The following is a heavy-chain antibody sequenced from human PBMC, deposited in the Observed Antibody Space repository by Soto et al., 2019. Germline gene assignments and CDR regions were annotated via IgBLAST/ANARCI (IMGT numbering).Heavy chain of an antibody. V-gene: IGHV3-33*01. CDR3: VRGDNWNDEASDY. J-gene: IGHJ4*02. Sequence: QVQLVESGGGVVQPGRSLRLSCAASGFMFSNHGMHWVRQAPGKGLEWVAVIWSDGNNRYYADSVKGRFTISRDNSKNTVYLQMKSVRAEDTAVYYCVRGDNWNDEASDYWGQGTLVTVSS. CDR1: GFMFSNHG. CDR2: IWSDGNNR. D-gene: IGHD1-1*01.